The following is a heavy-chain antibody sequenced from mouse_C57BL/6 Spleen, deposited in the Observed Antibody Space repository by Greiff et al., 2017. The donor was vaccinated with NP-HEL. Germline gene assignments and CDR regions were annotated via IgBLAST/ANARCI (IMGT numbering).Heavy chain of an antibody. D-gene: IGHD1-1*01. V-gene: IGHV1-43*01. Sequence: VHVKQSGPELVKPGASVKISCKASGYSFTGYYMHWVKQSSEKSLEWIGEINPSTGGTSYNQKFKGKATLTVDKSSSTAYMQLKSLTSEDSAVYYCARSYGSSYGWYFDVWGTGTTVTVSS. CDR2: INPSTGGT. CDR3: ARSYGSSYGWYFDV. CDR1: GYSFTGYY. J-gene: IGHJ1*03.